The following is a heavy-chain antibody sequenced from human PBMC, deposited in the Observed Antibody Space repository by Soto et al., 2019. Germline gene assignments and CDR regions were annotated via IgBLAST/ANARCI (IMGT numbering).Heavy chain of an antibody. Sequence: SVKVSCKASGGTFSSYAISWVRQAPGQGLEWMGGIIPIFGTANYAQKFQGRVTITADESTSTAYMELSSLRSEDTAVYYCARGGGYCSGGSCARKGHYYGMDVWGQGTTVTVSS. CDR1: GGTFSSYA. D-gene: IGHD2-15*01. CDR2: IIPIFGTA. V-gene: IGHV1-69*13. CDR3: ARGGGYCSGGSCARKGHYYGMDV. J-gene: IGHJ6*02.